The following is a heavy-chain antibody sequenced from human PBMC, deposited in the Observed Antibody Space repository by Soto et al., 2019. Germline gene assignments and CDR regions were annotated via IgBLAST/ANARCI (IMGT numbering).Heavy chain of an antibody. CDR1: GYTFTGYY. Sequence: ASVKVSCKASGYTFTGYYMHWVRQAPGQGLEWMGWINPNSGGTNYAQKFQGWVTMTRDTSISTAYMELSRLRSDDTAVYYCARDSLARASTPNCFSTGMDDWGQGTLVTVSS. J-gene: IGHJ4*02. D-gene: IGHD2-21*01. CDR3: ARDSLARASTPNCFSTGMDD. V-gene: IGHV1-2*04. CDR2: INPNSGGT.